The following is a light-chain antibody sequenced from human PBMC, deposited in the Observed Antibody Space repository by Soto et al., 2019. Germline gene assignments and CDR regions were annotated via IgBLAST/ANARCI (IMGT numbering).Light chain of an antibody. J-gene: IGLJ2*01. CDR1: TSDVGDYNY. CDR2: DVS. V-gene: IGLV2-11*01. CDR3: CSYAGSNSLV. Sequence: QSALTQPRSVSGSPGQSVAISCTGTTSDVGDYNYVSWYQQHTGKAPKLMIYDVSERPSGVPDRFSGSKSGNTASLTISGLQAEDEADYHCCSYAGSNSLVFGGGTKLTVL.